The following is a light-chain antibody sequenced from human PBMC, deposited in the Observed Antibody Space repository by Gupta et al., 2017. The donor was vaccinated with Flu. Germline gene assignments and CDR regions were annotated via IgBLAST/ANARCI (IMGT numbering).Light chain of an antibody. CDR1: QVIYSQ. J-gene: IGKJ4*01. CDR3: QKSERFPLT. CDR2: PAS. V-gene: IGKV1-12*01. Sequence: DIQMTQSPSSVSASVGDRVTVTCRASQVIYSQLGWYQQKPGKAPKLLIYPASTLQSGVPSRFSGSGSETDFTRTITSLQPEDTATYYCQKSERFPLTFGGGTKVEIK.